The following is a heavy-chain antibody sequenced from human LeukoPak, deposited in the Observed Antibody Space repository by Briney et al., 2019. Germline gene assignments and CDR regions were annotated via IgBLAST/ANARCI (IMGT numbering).Heavy chain of an antibody. V-gene: IGHV4-34*01. J-gene: IGHJ1*01. CDR2: INHSGST. CDR1: GGSFSGYY. D-gene: IGHD6-19*01. Sequence: PSETLSLTCAVYGGSFSGYYWSWIRQPPGKGLEWIGEINHSGSTNYNPSLKSRVTISVDTSKNQFSLKLSSVTAAHTAVYYCARGRSGWYWLGPEYFQRWGEGTLVTVSS. CDR3: ARGRSGWYWLGPEYFQR.